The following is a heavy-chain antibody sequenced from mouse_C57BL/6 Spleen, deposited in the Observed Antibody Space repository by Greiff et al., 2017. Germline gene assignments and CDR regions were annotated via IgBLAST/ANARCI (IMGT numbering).Heavy chain of an antibody. Sequence: LQLQQSGPERVKPGASVKISCKASGYTFTDYYINWVKQRPGQGLEWIGWIFPGSGSTSYNEKFKGKATRTVDKSSSTACMLLSSLTSEDSGVYFCAREDYDYNRYFNYWGQGTTLTVSS. CDR1: GYTFTDYY. CDR3: AREDYDYNRYFNY. V-gene: IGHV1-75*01. D-gene: IGHD2-4*01. CDR2: IFPGSGST. J-gene: IGHJ2*01.